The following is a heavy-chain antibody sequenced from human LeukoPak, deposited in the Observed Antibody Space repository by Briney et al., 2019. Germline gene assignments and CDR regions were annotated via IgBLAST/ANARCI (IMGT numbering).Heavy chain of an antibody. CDR1: GFTFSSYW. V-gene: IGHV3-30*18. D-gene: IGHD1-26*01. Sequence: PGGSLRLSCAASGFTFSSYWMSWVRQAPGKGLEWVAVISYDGSNKYYADSVKGRFTISRDNSKNTLYLQMNSLRAEDTAVYYCAKYSGSYAVDYWGQGTLVTVSS. CDR2: ISYDGSNK. CDR3: AKYSGSYAVDY. J-gene: IGHJ4*02.